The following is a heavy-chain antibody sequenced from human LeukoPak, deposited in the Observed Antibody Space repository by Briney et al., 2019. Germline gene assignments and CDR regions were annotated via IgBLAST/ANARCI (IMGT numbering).Heavy chain of an antibody. D-gene: IGHD3-22*01. CDR2: LFDSGST. V-gene: IGHV4-59*01. Sequence: PSETLSLTCTVSGGSISSYYWSWIRQPPGKGLEWIAHLFDSGSTKYNPSLPSRLTLSVDTSKNQFSLRLSSVTAADPAVYYCAPIKRRSIFGYFDFWGQGIKVTVSS. CDR1: GGSISSYY. J-gene: IGHJ4*02. CDR3: APIKRRSIFGYFDF.